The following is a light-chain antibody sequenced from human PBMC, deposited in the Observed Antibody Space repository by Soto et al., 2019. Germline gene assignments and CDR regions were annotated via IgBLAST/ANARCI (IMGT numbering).Light chain of an antibody. V-gene: IGLV1-47*01. CDR2: RNN. J-gene: IGLJ1*01. CDR1: IPTIERNY. CDR3: AAWDDTVRNYV. Sequence: QSVLTQPPSVSGTPGQRVTISCFESIPTIERNYVSWFQKLPGTPPKAPSIRNNQRPSGVPDRFSGSKSGTSASLAISGLRSEDEAEYYCAAWDDTVRNYVFGTGTKVTVL.